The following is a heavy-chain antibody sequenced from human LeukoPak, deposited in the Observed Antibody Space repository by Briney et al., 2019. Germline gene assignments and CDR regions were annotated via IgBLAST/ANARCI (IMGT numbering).Heavy chain of an antibody. D-gene: IGHD3-10*01. CDR3: AKDHSNALRRFGELIRRTRDGYFDY. V-gene: IGHV3-30*02. CDR2: IRYDGSNK. Sequence: PGGSLRLSCATSGFTFSSYGMHWVRQAPGKGLEWVAFIRYDGSNKYYADSAKGRFTISRDNSKNTLYLQMNSLRDEDTAVYYCAKDHSNALRRFGELIRRTRDGYFDYWGQGTLVTVSS. CDR1: GFTFSSYG. J-gene: IGHJ4*02.